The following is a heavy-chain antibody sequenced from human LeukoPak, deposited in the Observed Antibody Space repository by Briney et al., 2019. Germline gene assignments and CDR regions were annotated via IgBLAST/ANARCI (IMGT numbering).Heavy chain of an antibody. Sequence: GASVKVSCKASGGTFSSYAISWVRQAPGQGLEWMGRIIPILGIANYAQKFQGRVTITADKSTSTAYMELSSLRSEDTAVYYCAREGMDSSGWYVNYFDYWGQGTLVTVSS. J-gene: IGHJ4*02. CDR1: GGTFSSYA. CDR3: AREGMDSSGWYVNYFDY. CDR2: IIPILGIA. V-gene: IGHV1-69*04. D-gene: IGHD6-19*01.